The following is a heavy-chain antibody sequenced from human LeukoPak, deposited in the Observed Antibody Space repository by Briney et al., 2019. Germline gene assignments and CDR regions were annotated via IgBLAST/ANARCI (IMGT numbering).Heavy chain of an antibody. V-gene: IGHV4-39*07. CDR2: IYYSGST. J-gene: IGHJ5*02. Sequence: SETLSLTCTVSGGSISSSSYYWGWIRQPPGKGREWIGSIYYSGSTYYNPSLRSRVTISVDTSKNQFSLKLSSVTAADTAVYYCARVPAGIFGVGMGFDPWGQGTLVTVSS. CDR3: ARVPAGIFGVGMGFDP. D-gene: IGHD3-3*02. CDR1: GGSISSSSYY.